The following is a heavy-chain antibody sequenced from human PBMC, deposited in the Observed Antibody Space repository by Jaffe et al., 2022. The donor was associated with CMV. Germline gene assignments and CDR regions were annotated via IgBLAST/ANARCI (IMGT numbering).Heavy chain of an antibody. CDR1: GLTFSDYW. Sequence: EVQLVESGGGLVQPGGSLRLSCAVSGLTFSDYWMNWVRQAPGKGLEWVAGINQDGSEIYYMDSVKGRFTISRDNVRKSVFLQMRSLRAEDTALYYCARVPLGPTGDYWGQGTLVTVSS. CDR3: ARVPLGPTGDY. D-gene: IGHD1-26*01. J-gene: IGHJ4*02. V-gene: IGHV3-7*01. CDR2: INQDGSEI.